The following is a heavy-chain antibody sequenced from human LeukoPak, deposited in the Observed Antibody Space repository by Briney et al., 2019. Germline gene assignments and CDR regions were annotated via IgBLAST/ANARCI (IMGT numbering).Heavy chain of an antibody. Sequence: PGGSLRLSCAASGFTFRSYALHWVRQAPGKGLEWVALISYDGSNKNYADSVKGRFTISRDNSKNTLYLQMNRLRAEDTAVYYCARGAARMVEMGTMISFAYWGQGTLVTVSS. V-gene: IGHV3-30*04. D-gene: IGHD5-24*01. CDR3: ARGAARMVEMGTMISFAY. CDR2: ISYDGSNK. J-gene: IGHJ4*02. CDR1: GFTFRSYA.